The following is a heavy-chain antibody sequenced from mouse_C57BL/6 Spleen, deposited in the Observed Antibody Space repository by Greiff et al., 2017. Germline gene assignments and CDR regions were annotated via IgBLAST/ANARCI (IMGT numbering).Heavy chain of an antibody. J-gene: IGHJ4*01. V-gene: IGHV1-74*01. CDR1: GYTFTSYW. CDR3: ARGKNRDYAMDY. CDR2: IHPSDSDT. Sequence: VQLQQPGAELVKPGASVKVSCKASGYTFTSYWMHWVKQRPGQGLEWIGRIHPSDSDTNYNQKFKGKATLTVDKSSSTAYMQLSSLTSEDSAVFYCARGKNRDYAMDYWGQGTSVTVSS. D-gene: IGHD5-1-1*01.